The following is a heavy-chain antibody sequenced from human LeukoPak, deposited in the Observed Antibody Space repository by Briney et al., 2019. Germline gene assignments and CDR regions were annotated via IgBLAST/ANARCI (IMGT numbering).Heavy chain of an antibody. V-gene: IGHV4-59*01. J-gene: IGHJ4*02. CDR2: IYYSGST. D-gene: IGHD3-22*01. CDR1: GGSISSYY. Sequence: SETLSLTCTVSGGSISSYYWSWLRQPPGKGLEWIGYIYYSGSTNYNPSLKSRVTISVGTSKNQFSLKLSSVTAADTAVYYCARCDSSGYYQFDYWGQGTLVTVSS. CDR3: ARCDSSGYYQFDY.